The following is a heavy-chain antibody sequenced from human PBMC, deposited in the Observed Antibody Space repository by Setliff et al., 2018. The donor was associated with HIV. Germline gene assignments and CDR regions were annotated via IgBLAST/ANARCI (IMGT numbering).Heavy chain of an antibody. CDR2: ISWNSGSI. CDR3: AKGPSYSSSFDY. D-gene: IGHD6-13*01. V-gene: IGHV3-9*01. CDR1: GFTFDDYA. J-gene: IGHJ4*02. Sequence: LRLSCAASGFTFDDYAMHWARQAPGKGLEWVSGISWNSGSIGYADSVKGRFTISRDNAKNSLYLQMNSLRAEDTALYYCAKGPSYSSSFDYWGQGTLVTVSS.